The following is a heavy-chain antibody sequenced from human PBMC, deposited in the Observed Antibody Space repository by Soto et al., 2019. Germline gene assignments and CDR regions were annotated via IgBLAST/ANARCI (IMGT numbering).Heavy chain of an antibody. CDR1: GFTFSSYT. CDR3: VRDHIWSFDY. Sequence: GGSLRLSCAASGFTFSSYTMNWVRQAPGKGLEWVSYISLSGSDMYYAGSVKGRFTISRDNAKNSLSLQMNSLRAGDTAVYYCVRDHIWSFDYWGQGTPVTVSS. J-gene: IGHJ4*02. CDR2: ISLSGSDM. V-gene: IGHV3-48*01. D-gene: IGHD3-10*01.